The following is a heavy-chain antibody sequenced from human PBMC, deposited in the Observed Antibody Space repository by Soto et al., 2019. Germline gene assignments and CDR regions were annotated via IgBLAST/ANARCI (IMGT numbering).Heavy chain of an antibody. J-gene: IGHJ4*02. CDR3: ARDELAAAGNDY. Sequence: GGSLRLSCAASGFTFSSYSMNWVRQAPGKGLEWVSSISSSSSYIYYADSVKGRFTISRDNAKNSLYLQMNSLRAEDTAVYYCARDELAAAGNDYWGQGTLVTVSS. CDR2: ISSSSSYI. CDR1: GFTFSSYS. V-gene: IGHV3-21*01. D-gene: IGHD6-13*01.